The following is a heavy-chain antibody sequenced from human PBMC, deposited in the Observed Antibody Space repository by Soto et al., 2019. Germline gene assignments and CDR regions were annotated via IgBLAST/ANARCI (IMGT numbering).Heavy chain of an antibody. V-gene: IGHV3-23*01. CDR3: ETIDLWPGGTMDV. D-gene: IGHD3-16*01. CDR2: ISGSGGST. Sequence: PGGSLRLSCAASGFTFSSYAMSWVRQAPGKGLEWVSAISGSGGSTYYADSVKGRFTISRDNSKNTLYLQMNSLRAEDTAVYYCETIDLWPGGTMDVWGQGTTVTVSS. J-gene: IGHJ6*02. CDR1: GFTFSSYA.